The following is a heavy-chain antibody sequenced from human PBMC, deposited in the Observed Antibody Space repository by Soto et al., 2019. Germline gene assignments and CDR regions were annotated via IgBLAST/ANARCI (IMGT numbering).Heavy chain of an antibody. CDR2: INHSGST. V-gene: IGHV4-34*01. CDR1: GGSLSGYY. Sequence: PSETLSLTCAVYGGSLSGYYWSWIRQPPGKGLEWIGEINHSGSTNYNPSLKSRVTISVDTSKNQFSLKLSSVTAADTAVYYCARGAGSGANFDYWGQGTLVTVSS. J-gene: IGHJ4*02. CDR3: ARGAGSGANFDY. D-gene: IGHD1-26*01.